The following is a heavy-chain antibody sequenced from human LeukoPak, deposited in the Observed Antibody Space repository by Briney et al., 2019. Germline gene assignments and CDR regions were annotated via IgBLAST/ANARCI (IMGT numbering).Heavy chain of an antibody. J-gene: IGHJ1*01. Sequence: ASVKVSCKASGYTFTGYYMHWVRQAPGQGLEWMGRINPNGGGTNYAQKFQGRVTMTRDTSISTAYMELSSLRSEDTAVYYCARSTSDFWSGYYRGAEYFQHWGQGTLVTVSS. D-gene: IGHD3-3*01. CDR2: INPNGGGT. V-gene: IGHV1-2*06. CDR3: ARSTSDFWSGYYRGAEYFQH. CDR1: GYTFTGYY.